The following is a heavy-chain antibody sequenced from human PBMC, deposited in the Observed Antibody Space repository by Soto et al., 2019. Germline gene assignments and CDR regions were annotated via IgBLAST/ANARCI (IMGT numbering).Heavy chain of an antibody. CDR1: EFIVRSNY. Sequence: EGSLRLSCSASEFIVRSNYMNWVREAPVKGLECVSTIYGSGSTYYADSVKGRFTISRDNSKNTLYLQMNSLRAEDTAVYYCAGRVGATNYGMDVWGQGTTVTVSS. CDR2: IYGSGST. CDR3: AGRVGATNYGMDV. J-gene: IGHJ6*02. V-gene: IGHV3-53*01. D-gene: IGHD1-26*01.